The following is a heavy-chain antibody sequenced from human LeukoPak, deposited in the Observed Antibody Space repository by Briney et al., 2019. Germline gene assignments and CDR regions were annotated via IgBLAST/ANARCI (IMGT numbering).Heavy chain of an antibody. D-gene: IGHD3-16*01. CDR1: GFTFSDYY. CDR2: ISSSGSTI. J-gene: IGHJ6*04. Sequence: PGGSLRLSCAASGFTFSDYYMSWTRQAPGKGLEWVSYISSSGSTIYYADSVKGRFTISRDNAKNSLYLQMNSLRAEDTAVYYCARGRIMITFGGVRGSETEYVWGKGTTVTVSS. CDR3: ARGRIMITFGGVRGSETEYV. V-gene: IGHV3-11*04.